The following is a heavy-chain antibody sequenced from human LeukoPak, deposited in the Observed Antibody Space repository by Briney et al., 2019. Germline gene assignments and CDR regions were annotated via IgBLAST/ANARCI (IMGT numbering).Heavy chain of an antibody. D-gene: IGHD7-27*01. CDR1: GYTFTGYY. CDR3: ARGVGTNWGHNDAFDI. V-gene: IGHV1-2*02. Sequence: GASVKVSCKASGYTFTGYYMHWVRQAPGQGLEWMGWINPNSGGTNYAQKFQGRVTMTRDTSISTAYMELSRLRSDDTAVYHCARGVGTNWGHNDAFDIWGQGTMVTVSS. CDR2: INPNSGGT. J-gene: IGHJ3*02.